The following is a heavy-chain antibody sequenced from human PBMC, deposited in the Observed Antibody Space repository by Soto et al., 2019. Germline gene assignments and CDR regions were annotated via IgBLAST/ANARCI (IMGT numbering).Heavy chain of an antibody. CDR2: IYYSGSS. Sequence: PSETLSLTCTVSGGSVSSDSYYWSWIRQPPGKGLEWIGYIYYSGSSNYNPSLKSRVTISVDTSKNQFSLRLSSVTAADTAVYYCARARDSGSYYPPSNWGQGTLVTVSS. CDR1: GGSVSSDSYY. V-gene: IGHV4-61*01. J-gene: IGHJ4*02. CDR3: ARARDSGSYYPPSN. D-gene: IGHD3-10*01.